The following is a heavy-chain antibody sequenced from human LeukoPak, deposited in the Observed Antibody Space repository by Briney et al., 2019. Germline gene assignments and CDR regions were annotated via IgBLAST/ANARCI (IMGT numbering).Heavy chain of an antibody. V-gene: IGHV4-31*03. J-gene: IGHJ6*02. CDR1: GGSVYSGTYY. Sequence: SETLSLTCIVSGGSVYSGTYYWSWVRQHPGKGLEWIGYIYYSGSTYYNPSLKSRVTISVDTSKNQFSLKLSSVTAADTAVYYCARCNWNDMYYYYGMDVWGQGTTVTVSS. D-gene: IGHD1-1*01. CDR3: ARCNWNDMYYYYGMDV. CDR2: IYYSGST.